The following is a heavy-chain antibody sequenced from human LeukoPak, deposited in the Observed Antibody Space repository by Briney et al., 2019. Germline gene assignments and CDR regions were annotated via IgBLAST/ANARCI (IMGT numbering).Heavy chain of an antibody. CDR2: INPNSGGT. CDR1: GYTFTGYY. CDR3: ARSRSRDCSSTSCYSYGLDY. V-gene: IGHV1-2*02. Sequence: ASVKVSCKASGYTFTGYYMHWVRQAPGQGFAWMGWINPNSGGTNYAQKFQGRVTMTRDTSISTAYMELSRLRSDDTAVYYCARSRSRDCSSTSCYSYGLDYWGQGTLVTVSS. D-gene: IGHD2-2*01. J-gene: IGHJ4*02.